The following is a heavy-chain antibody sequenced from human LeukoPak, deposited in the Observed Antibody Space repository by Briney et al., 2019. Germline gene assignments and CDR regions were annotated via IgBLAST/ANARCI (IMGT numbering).Heavy chain of an antibody. CDR2: MNPNSGNT. CDR3: ARDLWDSSGYYYNWFDP. Sequence: ASVKVSCKASGYTFKNYDINWVRQATGQGLEWIGWMNPNSGNTGFAQKFQDRVSMTRDTSINTAYMELTSLRSGDTAVYYCARDLWDSSGYYYNWFDPWGQGTLVTVSS. D-gene: IGHD3-22*01. CDR1: GYTFKNYD. J-gene: IGHJ5*02. V-gene: IGHV1-8*02.